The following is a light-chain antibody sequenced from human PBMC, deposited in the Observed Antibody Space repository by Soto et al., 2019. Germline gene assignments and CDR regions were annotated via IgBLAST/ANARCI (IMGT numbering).Light chain of an antibody. CDR1: QSVSSY. V-gene: IGKV3-20*01. Sequence: EIVLTQSPGTPSLSGRERVNLSCRASQSVSSYLAWYQQTPGQAPRLLIYDTSNRATGTPDRFSGSGSGTDFTLTISRLEPEDFTVYYCQQYGSSPLTFGGGTTVEIK. CDR2: DTS. J-gene: IGKJ4*01. CDR3: QQYGSSPLT.